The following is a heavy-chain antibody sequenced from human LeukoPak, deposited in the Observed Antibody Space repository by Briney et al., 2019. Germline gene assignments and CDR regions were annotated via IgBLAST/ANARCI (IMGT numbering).Heavy chain of an antibody. Sequence: PTGGSLRLSCAASGFTFSSYSMNWVRQAPGKGLEWVSVISAGGGTTYYADSVKGRFTVSRDNSKNTLYLQMSSLRVEDTAVYYCASDMGATCRRCFDNWGQGTRVSVSS. V-gene: IGHV3-23*01. J-gene: IGHJ4*02. D-gene: IGHD1-26*01. CDR2: ISAGGGTT. CDR3: ASDMGATCRRCFDN. CDR1: GFTFSSYS.